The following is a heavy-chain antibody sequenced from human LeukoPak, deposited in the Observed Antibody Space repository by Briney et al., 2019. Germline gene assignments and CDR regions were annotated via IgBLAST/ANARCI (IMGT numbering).Heavy chain of an antibody. D-gene: IGHD3-22*01. J-gene: IGHJ4*02. Sequence: GGSLRLSCAASGFTFDDYGMSWVRQAPGKGLEWVSGINWNGGSTGYADSVKGRFTISRDNAKNSLYLQMNSLRAEDTALYYCARETYDSSGYYYYFDYWGQGTLVTVSS. CDR2: INWNGGST. CDR1: GFTFDDYG. V-gene: IGHV3-20*04. CDR3: ARETYDSSGYYYYFDY.